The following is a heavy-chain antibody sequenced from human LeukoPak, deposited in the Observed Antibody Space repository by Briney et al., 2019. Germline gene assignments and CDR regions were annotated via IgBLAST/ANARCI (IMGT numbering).Heavy chain of an antibody. CDR3: ATRGDHSDTSGNSYDALDI. J-gene: IGHJ3*02. Sequence: SETLSLTCAVSGGSFSAYFWRWIRQPPGKGLEWIGDVGHSGSADYNPSLKSRVTISADPSKSQFSLKLTSVTAADTAVYYCATRGDHSDTSGNSYDALDIWGQGTMVTVSS. V-gene: IGHV4-34*01. CDR2: VGHSGSA. CDR1: GGSFSAYF. D-gene: IGHD3-22*01.